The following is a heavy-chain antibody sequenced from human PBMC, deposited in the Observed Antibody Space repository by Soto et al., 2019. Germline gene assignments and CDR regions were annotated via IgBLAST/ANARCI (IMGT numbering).Heavy chain of an antibody. D-gene: IGHD3-10*01. CDR1: GFTFSRYG. CDR3: AKTYYYGSGSYFPFDY. Sequence: QVQLVESGGGVVQPGRSLRLSCAASGFTFSRYGMHWVRQAPGKGLEWVAVIWYDGSNKDYADSVKGRFTSTRNNFRNALYLQMNSLRAEDTAVYYCAKTYYYGSGSYFPFDYWGQGTLVTVSS. J-gene: IGHJ4*02. CDR2: IWYDGSNK. V-gene: IGHV3-33*06.